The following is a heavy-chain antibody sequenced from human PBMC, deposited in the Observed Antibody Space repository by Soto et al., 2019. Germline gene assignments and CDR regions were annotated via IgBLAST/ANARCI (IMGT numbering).Heavy chain of an antibody. J-gene: IGHJ4*02. Sequence: TGGSLRLSCAASGFTIGDYWMSWVRQAPGKGPEWVANIKQDGSEKYYVDSVKGRFTISRDSAKNSLYLQMNSLRGEDTAVYYCARTIVVVVPDNFDHWGQGTLVTVSS. CDR3: ARTIVVVVPDNFDH. V-gene: IGHV3-7*01. CDR1: GFTIGDYW. CDR2: IKQDGSEK. D-gene: IGHD3-22*01.